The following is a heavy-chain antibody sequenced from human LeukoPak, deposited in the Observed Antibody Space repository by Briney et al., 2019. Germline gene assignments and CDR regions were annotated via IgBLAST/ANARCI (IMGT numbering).Heavy chain of an antibody. CDR3: ARETPAMAI. Sequence: PGGSLRLSCAASGFSFDSYSMNWVRQAPGRGLEWVSSISSSSSYIYYADSVKGRFTISRDNAKNSLYLQMNSLRAEDTAVYYCARETPAMAIWGQGTMVTVSS. J-gene: IGHJ3*02. D-gene: IGHD5-18*01. CDR1: GFSFDSYS. CDR2: ISSSSSYI. V-gene: IGHV3-21*01.